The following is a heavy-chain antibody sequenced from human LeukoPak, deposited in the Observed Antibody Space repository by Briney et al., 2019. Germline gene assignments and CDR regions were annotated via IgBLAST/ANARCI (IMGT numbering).Heavy chain of an antibody. V-gene: IGHV4-38-2*02. CDR2: IYHTGST. Sequence: SETLSLTCTVSGYSISSGYYWSWIRQPPGKGLEWIGSIYHTGSTYYNPSLKSRVTISVDTSKNQFSLKLSSVTAADTAVYYCAREASPGYYSSTSCSKGDAFDIWGQGTMVTVSS. J-gene: IGHJ3*02. D-gene: IGHD2-2*01. CDR1: GYSISSGYY. CDR3: AREASPGYYSSTSCSKGDAFDI.